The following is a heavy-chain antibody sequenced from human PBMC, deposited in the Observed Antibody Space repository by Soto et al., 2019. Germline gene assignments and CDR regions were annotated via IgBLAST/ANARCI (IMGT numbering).Heavy chain of an antibody. J-gene: IGHJ4*02. V-gene: IGHV2-5*02. CDR1: GLSLSTNGVG. Sequence: QITLKESGPTLVKPTQTLTLTCTFSGLSLSTNGVGVGWIRQPPGKALEWLALIYWDDSKEYSPSLNSRLTITKATSRNLVVLTMTNMDPVDTATYYCAKKGGGDYILGYWGQGTLVTVSS. CDR2: IYWDDSK. CDR3: AKKGGGDYILGY. D-gene: IGHD4-17*01.